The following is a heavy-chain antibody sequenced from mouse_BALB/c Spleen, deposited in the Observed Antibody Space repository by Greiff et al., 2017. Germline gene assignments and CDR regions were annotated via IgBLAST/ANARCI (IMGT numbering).Heavy chain of an antibody. D-gene: IGHD2-1*01. J-gene: IGHJ2*01. CDR3: ARRRGGNYEDYFDY. Sequence: DLVKPGASVKLSCKASGYTFTSYWINRIKQRPGQGLEWIGRIAPGSGSTYYNEMFKGKATLTVDTSSSTAYIQLSSLSSEDSAVYFCARRRGGNYEDYFDYWGQGTTLTVSS. CDR2: IAPGSGST. CDR1: GYTFTSYW. V-gene: IGHV1S41*01.